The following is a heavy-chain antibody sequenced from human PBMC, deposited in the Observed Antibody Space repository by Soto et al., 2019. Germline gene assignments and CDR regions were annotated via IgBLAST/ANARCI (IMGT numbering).Heavy chain of an antibody. D-gene: IGHD5-18*01. CDR2: IFWNDDE. Sequence: SGPTLVNPTQTLTLTCTFSGFSLTTYGVGVGWIRQPPGKAPEWLALIFWNDDERYSPSLKSRLTITKDTSKNQVVFTMTNVDPVHTATYFCARTGYSYDPFSYWGRGTLVTVSS. V-gene: IGHV2-5*01. J-gene: IGHJ4*02. CDR3: ARTGYSYDPFSY. CDR1: GFSLTTYGVG.